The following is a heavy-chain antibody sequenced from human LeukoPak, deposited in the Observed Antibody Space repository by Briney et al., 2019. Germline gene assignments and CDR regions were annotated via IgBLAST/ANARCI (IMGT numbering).Heavy chain of an antibody. CDR3: ARGSVGSSSWSRGVYYFDY. CDR1: GGTFSSYA. V-gene: IGHV1-69*01. D-gene: IGHD6-13*01. Sequence: SVKVSCMASGGTFSSYAISWVRQAPGQGLEWMGGIIPIFGTANYAQKFQGRVTITADESTSTAYMELSSLRSEDTAVYYCARGSVGSSSWSRGVYYFDYWGQGTLVTVSS. J-gene: IGHJ4*02. CDR2: IIPIFGTA.